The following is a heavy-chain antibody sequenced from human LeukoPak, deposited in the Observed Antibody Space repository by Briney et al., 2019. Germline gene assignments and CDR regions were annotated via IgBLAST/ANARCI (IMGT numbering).Heavy chain of an antibody. D-gene: IGHD6-19*01. CDR3: ARRQWLVRGVDY. Sequence: SETLSLTCAVYGGSFSGYYWSWIRQPPGKGLEWIGEINHSGSTNYNPSLKSRVTISVDTSKNQFSLKLSSVTAADTAVYYCARRQWLVRGVDYWGQGTLVTVSS. J-gene: IGHJ4*02. V-gene: IGHV4-34*01. CDR1: GGSFSGYY. CDR2: INHSGST.